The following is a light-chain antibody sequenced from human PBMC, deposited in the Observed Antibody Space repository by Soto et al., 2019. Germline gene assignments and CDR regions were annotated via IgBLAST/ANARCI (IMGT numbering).Light chain of an antibody. CDR3: QQYNNWPPYT. V-gene: IGKV3-15*01. CDR1: QNVYSN. J-gene: IGKJ2*01. CDR2: RAS. Sequence: IVMTQSPATLSMSPGDRATLSCRASQNVYSNLAWYQQKPGQAPRLLIYRASTRATDIPARFSGSGSGTEFTLTISSLQSEDCAVYYCQQYNNWPPYTFGQGTKLEIK.